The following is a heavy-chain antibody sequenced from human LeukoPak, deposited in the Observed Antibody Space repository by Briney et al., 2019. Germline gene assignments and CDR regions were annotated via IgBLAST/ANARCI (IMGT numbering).Heavy chain of an antibody. CDR3: ARDFRRGQYFDY. V-gene: IGHV3-74*01. CDR1: GFSFSSYW. J-gene: IGHJ4*02. CDR2: INSDGGNT. D-gene: IGHD3-10*01. Sequence: GGSLRLSCAASGFSFSSYWMHWVRQAPGEGLVWVSRINSDGGNTNYADSVRGRFTISRDNAKNTLYLQMNSLRAEDTAVYYCARDFRRGQYFDYWGQGTLVTVSS.